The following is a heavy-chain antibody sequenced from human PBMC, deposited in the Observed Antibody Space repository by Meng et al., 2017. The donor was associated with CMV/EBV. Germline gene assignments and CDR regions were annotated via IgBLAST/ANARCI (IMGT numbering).Heavy chain of an antibody. V-gene: IGHV3-48*03. CDR3: AREIGYYDSSGYIDY. CDR2: ISSSGSTI. J-gene: IGHJ4*02. CDR1: GFTFSSYE. D-gene: IGHD3-22*01. Sequence: GESLKISCAASGFTFSSYEMNWVRQAPGKGLEWVSYISSSGSTIYYADSVKGRFTISRDNAKNSLYLQMNSLRAEDTAVYYCAREIGYYDSSGYIDYWGQGTLVTVS.